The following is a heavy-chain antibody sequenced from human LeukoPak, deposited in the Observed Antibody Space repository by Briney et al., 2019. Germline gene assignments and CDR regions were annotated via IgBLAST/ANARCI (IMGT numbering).Heavy chain of an antibody. D-gene: IGHD5/OR15-5a*01. V-gene: IGHV6-1*01. CDR1: GDSVSNNGAA. Sequence: SQTLSLTCAISGDSVSNNGAAWNWIRQSPSRGLEWLGRTYYRSKFYNDYAESVKSRISINQDTSKNQFSLQLKAVNPEDTAVYYCTRDVSPTPGEAFDIWGQGTMVTVSS. CDR3: TRDVSPTPGEAFDI. J-gene: IGHJ3*02. CDR2: TYYRSKFYN.